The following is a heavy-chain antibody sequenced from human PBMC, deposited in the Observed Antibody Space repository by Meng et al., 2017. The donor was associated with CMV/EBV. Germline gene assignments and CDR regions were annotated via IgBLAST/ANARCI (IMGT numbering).Heavy chain of an antibody. CDR3: ARIGLRGYCSGGSCYDFDY. D-gene: IGHD2-15*01. V-gene: IGHV3-48*03. CDR1: GFTFSSYE. CDR2: ISSSGSTI. Sequence: GESLKISCAASGFTFSSYEMNWVRQAPGKGLEWVSYISSSGSTIYYADSVKGRFTISRDNAKNSLYLQMNSLRAEDTAVYYCARIGLRGYCSGGSCYDFDYWGQGTLVTVSS. J-gene: IGHJ4*02.